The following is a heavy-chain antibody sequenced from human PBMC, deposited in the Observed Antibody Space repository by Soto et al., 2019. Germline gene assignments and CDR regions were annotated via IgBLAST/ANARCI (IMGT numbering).Heavy chain of an antibody. Sequence: PGWSLRLSCTASGFTFGDYAMSLFRQAPGKGLEWVGFIRSKAYGGTTEYAASVKGRFTISRDDSKSIAYLQMNSLKTEDTAVYYCTSQPVVRGRQAGMEVWGQGTKVTVS. V-gene: IGHV3-49*03. CDR3: TSQPVVRGRQAGMEV. D-gene: IGHD3-10*01. CDR1: GFTFGDYA. CDR2: IRSKAYGGTT. J-gene: IGHJ6*02.